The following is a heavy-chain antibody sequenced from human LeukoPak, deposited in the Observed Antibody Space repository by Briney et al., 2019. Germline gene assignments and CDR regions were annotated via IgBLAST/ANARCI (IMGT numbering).Heavy chain of an antibody. CDR3: ASMGSSWYNWFDP. CDR1: GDSISSRTYY. Sequence: SETLSLTCSVSGDSISSRTYYWTWIRQHPEKGLEWIGYIWNSGSTNYNPALKSRVSISVDTSKNQFSLKLTSVTAADTAVYYCASMGSSWYNWFDPWGQGTLVTVSS. V-gene: IGHV4-31*03. CDR2: IWNSGST. J-gene: IGHJ5*02. D-gene: IGHD6-13*01.